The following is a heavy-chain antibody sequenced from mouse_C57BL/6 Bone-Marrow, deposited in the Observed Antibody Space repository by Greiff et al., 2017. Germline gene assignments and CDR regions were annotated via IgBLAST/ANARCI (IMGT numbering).Heavy chain of an antibody. Sequence: EVHLVESGGDLVKPGGSLKLSCAASGFTFSSYGMSWVRQTPDKRLEWVATISSGGSYTYYPDSVKGRFTISRDNAKNTRYLPMSSLKSEDTAMYYCARHALRYYYEMDYGGQGTSGTVSA. CDR3: ARHALRYYYEMDY. D-gene: IGHD1-1*01. CDR1: GFTFSSYG. V-gene: IGHV5-6*01. J-gene: IGHJ4*01. CDR2: ISSGGSYT.